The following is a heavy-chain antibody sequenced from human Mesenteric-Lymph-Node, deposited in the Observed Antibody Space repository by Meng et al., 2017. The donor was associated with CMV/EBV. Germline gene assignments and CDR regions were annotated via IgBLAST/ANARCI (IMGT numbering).Heavy chain of an antibody. J-gene: IGHJ4*02. Sequence: SGYTFIGYYMHWVRQAPGQGLEWMGWINPNSGGTNYAQKFQGRVTISVDTSKNQFSLKLSSVTAADTAVYYCASRPRRYSSGWYDYWGQGTLVTVSS. CDR3: ASRPRRYSSGWYDY. CDR2: INPNSGGT. D-gene: IGHD6-19*01. V-gene: IGHV1-2*02. CDR1: GYTFIGYY.